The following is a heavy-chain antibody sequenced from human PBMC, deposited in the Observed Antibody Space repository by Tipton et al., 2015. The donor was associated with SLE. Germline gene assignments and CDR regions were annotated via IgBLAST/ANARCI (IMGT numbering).Heavy chain of an antibody. CDR1: GGSMSGYY. CDR3: AKEGGSESHDGFDI. J-gene: IGHJ3*02. V-gene: IGHV4-4*08. CDR2: IHSGGST. Sequence: TLSLTCTVSGGSMSGYYLSWIRQSPWKGLEWIGYIHSGGSTNYNPSFNSRVTISSDTSRNQFSLTLTSATVADTAVYYCAKEGGSESHDGFDIWGQGTMVTVSS. D-gene: IGHD3-10*01.